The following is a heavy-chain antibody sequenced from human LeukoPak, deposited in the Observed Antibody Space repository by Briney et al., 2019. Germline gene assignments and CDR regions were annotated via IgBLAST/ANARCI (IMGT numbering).Heavy chain of an antibody. CDR2: ISYDGSNK. CDR1: GFTFSSYG. V-gene: IGHV3-30*18. CDR3: AKGNDVNIYYYYMDV. Sequence: QPGGSLRLSCAASGFTFSSYGMHWVRQAPGKGLEWVAVISYDGSNKYYADSVKGRFTISRDNSKNTLYLQMNSLRAEDTAVYYCAKGNDVNIYYYYMDVWGKGTTVTVSS. J-gene: IGHJ6*03. D-gene: IGHD3-16*01.